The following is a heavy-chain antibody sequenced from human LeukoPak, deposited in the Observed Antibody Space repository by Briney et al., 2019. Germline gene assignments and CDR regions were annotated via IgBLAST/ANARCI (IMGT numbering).Heavy chain of an antibody. V-gene: IGHV1-8*01. CDR3: ARQRLAVTMVRGVIDYYYYGMDV. Sequence: ALVKVSCKASGYTFTSYDINWVRQATGQGLEWMGWMNPNSGNTGYAQKFQGRVTMTRNTSISTAYMELSSLRSEDTAVYYCARQRLAVTMVRGVIDYYYYGMDVWGQGTTVTVSS. J-gene: IGHJ6*02. CDR2: MNPNSGNT. D-gene: IGHD3-10*01. CDR1: GYTFTSYD.